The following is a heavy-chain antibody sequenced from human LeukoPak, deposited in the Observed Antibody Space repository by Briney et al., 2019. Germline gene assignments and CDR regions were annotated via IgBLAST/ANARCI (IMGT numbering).Heavy chain of an antibody. D-gene: IGHD2-2*01. CDR1: GFTFDDYD. CDR3: AKDSSGVRVVPAAIDYGMDV. J-gene: IGHJ6*02. Sequence: GRSLRLSCAASGFTFDDYDMHWVRQAPGKGLEWVSGISWNSGSIVYADSVKGRFTISRDNAKNSLYLQMNSLRAEDTALYYCAKDSSGVRVVPAAIDYGMDVWGQGTTFTVS. V-gene: IGHV3-9*01. CDR2: ISWNSGSI.